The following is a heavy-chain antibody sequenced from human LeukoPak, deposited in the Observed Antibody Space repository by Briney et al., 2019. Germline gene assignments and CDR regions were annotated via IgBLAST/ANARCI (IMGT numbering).Heavy chain of an antibody. J-gene: IGHJ3*02. Sequence: PGGSLRLSCAASGLNFSSRWMNWVRQAPGKGLEWVSAISGSGGSTYYADSVKGRFTISRDNSKNTLYLQMNSLRAEDTAVYYCAKSWGIADAFDIWGQGTMVTVSS. CDR3: AKSWGIADAFDI. V-gene: IGHV3-23*01. CDR1: GLNFSSRW. CDR2: ISGSGGST. D-gene: IGHD6-13*01.